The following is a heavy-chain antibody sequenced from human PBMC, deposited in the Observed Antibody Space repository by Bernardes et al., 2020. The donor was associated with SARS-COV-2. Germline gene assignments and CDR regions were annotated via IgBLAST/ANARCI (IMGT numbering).Heavy chain of an antibody. D-gene: IGHD6-19*01. CDR2: ISYSGST. Sequence: SETLSLTCTVSGGSISSHYWSWIRQPPGKGLEWIGYISYSGSTNYNPSLKSRVTISVDTSKNQFSLKLSSVTAADTAVYYCARERDLWLVSGHYYYGMDVWGQGTTVTVSS. J-gene: IGHJ6*02. V-gene: IGHV4-59*11. CDR1: GGSISSHY. CDR3: ARERDLWLVSGHYYYGMDV.